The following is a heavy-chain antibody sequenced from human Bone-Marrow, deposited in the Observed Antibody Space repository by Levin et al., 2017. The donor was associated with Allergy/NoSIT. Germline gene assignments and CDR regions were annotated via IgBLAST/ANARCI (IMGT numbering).Heavy chain of an antibody. J-gene: IGHJ5*02. Sequence: SETLSLTCTVSGGSISSYYWSWIRQPPGKGLEWIGYIYYSGSTNYNPSLKSRVTISVDTSKNQFSLKLSSVTAADTAVYYCARAGNSVQNDYDDSSGYLQLSNNWFDPWGQGTLVTVSS. D-gene: IGHD3-22*01. V-gene: IGHV4-59*01. CDR1: GGSISSYY. CDR2: IYYSGST. CDR3: ARAGNSVQNDYDDSSGYLQLSNNWFDP.